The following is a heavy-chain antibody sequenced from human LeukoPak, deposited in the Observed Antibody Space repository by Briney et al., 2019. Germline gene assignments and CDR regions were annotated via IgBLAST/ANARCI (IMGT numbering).Heavy chain of an antibody. V-gene: IGHV3-30*02. Sequence: GGSLRLSCAASGFTFSSYGMHWVRQAPGKGLEWVAFIRYDGSNKYYADSVKGRFTISRDNSKNTLYLQMNSLRAEDTAVYYCAKLRGYYDYYYYMDVWGKGTTVTVSS. D-gene: IGHD3-3*01. CDR1: GFTFSSYG. CDR3: AKLRGYYDYYYYMDV. J-gene: IGHJ6*03. CDR2: IRYDGSNK.